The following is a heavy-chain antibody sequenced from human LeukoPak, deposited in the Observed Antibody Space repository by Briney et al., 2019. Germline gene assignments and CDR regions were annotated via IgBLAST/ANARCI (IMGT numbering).Heavy chain of an antibody. CDR2: INHSGST. CDR1: GGSFSGSY. CDR3: ASRADYDILTGYKYYFDY. J-gene: IGHJ4*02. D-gene: IGHD3-9*01. Sequence: SETLSLTCAVYGGSFSGSYWSWIRQPPGKGLEWIGEINHSGSTSYNPSLKSRVTISVDTSKNQFSLKLSSVTAADTAVYYCASRADYDILTGYKYYFDYWGQGTLVIVSS. V-gene: IGHV4-34*01.